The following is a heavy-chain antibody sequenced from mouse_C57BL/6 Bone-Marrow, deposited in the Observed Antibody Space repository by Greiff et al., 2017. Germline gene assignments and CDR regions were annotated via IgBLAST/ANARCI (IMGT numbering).Heavy chain of an antibody. CDR3: ASLAAAMDY. J-gene: IGHJ4*01. V-gene: IGHV7-3*01. Sequence: EVKLMESGGGLVQPGGSLSLSCAASGFTFTDYYMSWVRQPPGKALEWLGFIRNKANGYTTEYSASVKGRFTISRDNSQSILYLQMNALRAEDSATYYCASLAAAMDYWGQGTSVTVSS. D-gene: IGHD6-1*01. CDR1: GFTFTDYY. CDR2: IRNKANGYTT.